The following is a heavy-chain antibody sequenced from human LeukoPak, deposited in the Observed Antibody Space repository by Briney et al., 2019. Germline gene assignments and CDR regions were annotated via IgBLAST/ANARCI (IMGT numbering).Heavy chain of an antibody. D-gene: IGHD3-22*01. J-gene: IGHJ4*02. CDR3: AKEEIVVAQSDY. CDR1: GGSFSGYY. CDR2: INHSGST. Sequence: SETLSLTCAVYGGSFSGYYWSWIRQPPGKGLEWIGEINHSGSTNYNPSLKSRVTISVDTSKNQFSLKLSSVTAADTAVYYCAKEEIVVAQSDYWGQGTLVTVSS. V-gene: IGHV4-34*01.